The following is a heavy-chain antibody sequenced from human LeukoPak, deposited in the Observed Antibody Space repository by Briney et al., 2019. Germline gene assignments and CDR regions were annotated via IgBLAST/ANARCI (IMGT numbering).Heavy chain of an antibody. D-gene: IGHD3-10*01. V-gene: IGHV4-59*01. CDR2: ICYSGST. CDR1: GGSISSYY. J-gene: IGHJ6*03. Sequence: SETLSLTCTVSGGSISSYYWSWIRQPPGKGLEWIGYICYSGSTNYNPSLKSRVTISVDTSKNQFSLKLSSVTAADTAVYYCAGGSLYYYYYYMDVWGKGTTVTVSS. CDR3: AGGSLYYYYYYMDV.